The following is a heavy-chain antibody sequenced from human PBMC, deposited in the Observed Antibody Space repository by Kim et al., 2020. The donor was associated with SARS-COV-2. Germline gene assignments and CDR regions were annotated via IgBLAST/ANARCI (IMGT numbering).Heavy chain of an antibody. CDR1: GFTFSSYA. V-gene: IGHV3-23*01. Sequence: GGSLRLSCAASGFTFSSYAMSWVRQAPGKGPEWVSLVSGSGGSTYHADSVKGRFAISRDNSKKTLYLQMNSLRVEDTAVYYCAKEESNNWSFFDYWGQGTLVTVSS. CDR3: AKEESNNWSFFDY. CDR2: VSGSGGST. J-gene: IGHJ4*02. D-gene: IGHD1-1*01.